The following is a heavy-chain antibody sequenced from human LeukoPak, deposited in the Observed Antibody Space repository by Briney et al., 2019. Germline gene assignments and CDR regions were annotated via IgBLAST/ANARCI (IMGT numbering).Heavy chain of an antibody. CDR2: IIPIFGTA. D-gene: IGHD2-8*01. CDR1: GGTFTSYA. V-gene: IGHV1-69*01. Sequence: GSSVKVSCKASGGTFTSYAISWVRQAPGQGLEWMGGIIPIFGTANYAQKFQGRVTITADESTSTAYMELSSLRSEDTAVYYCARGDCTNGVCFDYWGQGTLVTVSS. CDR3: ARGDCTNGVCFDY. J-gene: IGHJ4*02.